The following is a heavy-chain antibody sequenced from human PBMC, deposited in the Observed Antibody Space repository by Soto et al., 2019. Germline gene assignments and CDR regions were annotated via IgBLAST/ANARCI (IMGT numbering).Heavy chain of an antibody. D-gene: IGHD6-19*01. V-gene: IGHV4-30-4*01. CDR3: ARVSRYSSGWYSDY. J-gene: IGHJ4*02. Sequence: SETLSLTCTVSGGSISSGDYYWSWIRQPPGKGLEWIGYIYYSGSTYYNPSLKSRVTISVDTSKNQFSLKLSSVTAADTAVYYCARVSRYSSGWYSDYWGQGTLVTSPQ. CDR1: GGSISSGDYY. CDR2: IYYSGST.